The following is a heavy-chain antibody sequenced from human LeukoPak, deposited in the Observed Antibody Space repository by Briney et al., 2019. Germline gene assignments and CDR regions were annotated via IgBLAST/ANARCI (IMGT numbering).Heavy chain of an antibody. J-gene: IGHJ4*02. Sequence: GASVKVSCKASGYTFTGYYMHWVRQAPGQGLEWMGGIIPIFGTANYAQKFQGRVTITADKSTSTAYMELSSLRSEDTAVYYCARRAYYYDSSGYYYAHFDYWGQGTLVTVSS. CDR2: IIPIFGTA. V-gene: IGHV1-69*06. CDR1: GYTFTGYY. CDR3: ARRAYYYDSSGYYYAHFDY. D-gene: IGHD3-22*01.